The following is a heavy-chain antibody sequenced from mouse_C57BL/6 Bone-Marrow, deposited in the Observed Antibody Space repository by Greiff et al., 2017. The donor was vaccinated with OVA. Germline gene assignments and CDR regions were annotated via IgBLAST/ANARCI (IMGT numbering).Heavy chain of an antibody. J-gene: IGHJ1*03. V-gene: IGHV1-26*01. CDR1: GYTFTDYY. CDR3: ARDYYGSSWYFDV. CDR2: SNPNNVGT. Sequence: VQLQQSGPELVKPGASVKISCKASGYTFTDYYMNWVKQSHGKSLEWIGDSNPNNVGTSYNQKFKGKATLTVDKSSSTAYMELRSLTSEDSAVYDCARDYYGSSWYFDVWGTGTTVTVSS. D-gene: IGHD1-1*01.